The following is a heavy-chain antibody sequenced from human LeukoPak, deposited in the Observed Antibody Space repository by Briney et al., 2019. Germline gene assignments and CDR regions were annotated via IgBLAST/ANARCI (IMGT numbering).Heavy chain of an antibody. CDR2: IKSKTEGGTV. Sequence: GGSLRLSCAASGFTFSSYAMSWVRQAPGKGLEWVGRIKSKTEGGTVEYAAPVKGRFTVLRDDSRNILYLQMNSLEPEDTAAYYCTTYMVRGTSFYGMDVWGQGTTVTVSS. D-gene: IGHD3-10*01. V-gene: IGHV3-15*01. CDR1: GFTFSSYA. J-gene: IGHJ6*02. CDR3: TTYMVRGTSFYGMDV.